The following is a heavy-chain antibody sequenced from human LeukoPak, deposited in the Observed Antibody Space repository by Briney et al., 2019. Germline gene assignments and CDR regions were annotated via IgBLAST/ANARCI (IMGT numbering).Heavy chain of an antibody. J-gene: IGHJ4*02. V-gene: IGHV5-51*01. CDR3: ARGYYYDSSGYPDY. CDR1: GYTFTSYW. Sequence: GESLKISCKGSGYTFTSYWIGWVRQMPGKGLEWVGIIYPGDSDTRYSPSFQGQVTISADKSINTAYLQWSTLNASDTAMYYCARGYYYDSSGYPDYWGQGTLVTVSS. D-gene: IGHD3-22*01. CDR2: IYPGDSDT.